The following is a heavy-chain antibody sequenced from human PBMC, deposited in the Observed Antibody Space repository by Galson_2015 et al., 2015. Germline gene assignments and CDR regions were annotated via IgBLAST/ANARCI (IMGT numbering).Heavy chain of an antibody. Sequence: SLSLSCAASGFTFSSYGMNWVRQAPGKGLEWVSPISSSSSYIYYSDSVKGRFTISRDNAKNSLYLQMNSLRAEDTAVYYCAREGAMVTDYYYYGMDVWGQGTTVTVSS. D-gene: IGHD5-18*01. CDR1: GFTFSSYG. CDR3: AREGAMVTDYYYYGMDV. J-gene: IGHJ6*02. CDR2: ISSSSSYI. V-gene: IGHV3-21*01.